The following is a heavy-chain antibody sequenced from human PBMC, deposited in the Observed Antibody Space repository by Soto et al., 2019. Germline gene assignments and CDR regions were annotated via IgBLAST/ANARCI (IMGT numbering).Heavy chain of an antibody. Sequence: QVQLVESGGGVVQPGRSLRLSCAASGFTFSSYGMHWVRQAPGKGLEWVAVISYDGSNKYYADSVKGRFTISRDNSKNTRYLQMNSLRAADTAVYYCAKDYPYFDYWGQGTLVTVSS. CDR3: AKDYPYFDY. CDR2: ISYDGSNK. J-gene: IGHJ4*02. CDR1: GFTFSSYG. V-gene: IGHV3-30*18.